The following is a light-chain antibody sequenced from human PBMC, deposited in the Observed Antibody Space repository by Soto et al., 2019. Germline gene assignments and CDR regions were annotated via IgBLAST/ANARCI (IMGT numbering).Light chain of an antibody. V-gene: IGKV3-15*01. J-gene: IGKJ4*01. CDR3: QRYNNWPLT. Sequence: EIVMTQSPATLSVSPGERATISCRASQSVSSKLAWYQQRPGQAPRLLIYDASTRATGIPARFSGSGSGTEFTLTISSLQSEDFAVYYCQRYNNWPLTFGGGTKVEIK. CDR2: DAS. CDR1: QSVSSK.